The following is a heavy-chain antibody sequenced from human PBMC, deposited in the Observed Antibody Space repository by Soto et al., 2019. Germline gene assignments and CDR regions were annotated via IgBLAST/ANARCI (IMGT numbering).Heavy chain of an antibody. CDR2: INAGNDNT. J-gene: IGHJ6*02. D-gene: IGHD3-3*01. V-gene: IGHV1-3*01. CDR3: ARVGHYYYGMDV. Sequence: QVQLVQSGAEVKKPGASVKVSCKASGYTFTTYVMHWVRQAPGQRLEKMGWINAGNDNTKYSQKFQGRVTITRDTSASTVYTELSSLSSEDTAVYYCARVGHYYYGMDVWAQGTTVTVSS. CDR1: GYTFTTYV.